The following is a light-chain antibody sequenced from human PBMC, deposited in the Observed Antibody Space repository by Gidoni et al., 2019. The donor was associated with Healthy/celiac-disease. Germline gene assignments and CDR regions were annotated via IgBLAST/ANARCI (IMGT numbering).Light chain of an antibody. Sequence: IVLIQSPATLSLSPGERATLSCRASQSVSSYLAWYQQKPGQAPRLLIYDASNRATGIPARFSGSGSGTDFTLTISSLEPEDFAVYYCQQRSNWPWTFGQGTKVEIK. CDR3: QQRSNWPWT. V-gene: IGKV3-11*01. CDR1: QSVSSY. CDR2: DAS. J-gene: IGKJ1*01.